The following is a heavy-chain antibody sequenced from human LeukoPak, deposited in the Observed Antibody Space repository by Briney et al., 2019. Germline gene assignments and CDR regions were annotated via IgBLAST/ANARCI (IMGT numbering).Heavy chain of an antibody. J-gene: IGHJ4*02. CDR3: ARDRIAARPYYFDY. CDR1: GFTFSSYW. CDR2: IKQDGSEK. Sequence: GGSLRLSGAASGFTFSSYWMSWVRQAPGKGLEWVANIKQDGSEKYYVDSVKGRFTISRDNAKNSLYLQMNSLRAEDTAVYYCARDRIAARPYYFDYWGQGTLVAVSS. D-gene: IGHD6-6*01. V-gene: IGHV3-7*01.